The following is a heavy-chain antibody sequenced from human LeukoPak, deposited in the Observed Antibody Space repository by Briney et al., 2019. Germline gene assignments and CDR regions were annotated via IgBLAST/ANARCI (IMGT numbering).Heavy chain of an antibody. CDR1: GFTFSSYA. CDR3: ARDYGGSYNL. D-gene: IGHD1-26*01. Sequence: GGSLRLSCAASGFTFSSYAMSWVRQAPGKGLEWVALILNDGSNNYYADSVKGRFTISRDNSKNTLYLQMNSLRSEDTAVYYCARDYGGSYNLWGRGTLVTVSS. J-gene: IGHJ2*01. CDR2: ILNDGSNN. V-gene: IGHV3-30*03.